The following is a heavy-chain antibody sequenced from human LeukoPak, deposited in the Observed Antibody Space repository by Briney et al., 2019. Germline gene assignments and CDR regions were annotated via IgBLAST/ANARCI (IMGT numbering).Heavy chain of an antibody. CDR2: ISYDGSNK. J-gene: IGHJ6*04. CDR1: GFSFSSYA. D-gene: IGHD5-12*01. Sequence: PGGSLRLSCAASGFSFSSYAMHWVRQAPGKGLEWVAVISYDGSNKYYADSVKGRFTISRDNSKNTLYLQMNSLRAEDTAVYYCARGQYSGYDDYYYYGMDVWGKGTTVTVSS. V-gene: IGHV3-30*04. CDR3: ARGQYSGYDDYYYYGMDV.